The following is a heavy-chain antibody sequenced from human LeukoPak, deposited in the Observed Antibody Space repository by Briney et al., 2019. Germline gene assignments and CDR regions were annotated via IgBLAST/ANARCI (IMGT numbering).Heavy chain of an antibody. D-gene: IGHD6-19*01. J-gene: IGHJ4*02. V-gene: IGHV3-74*01. CDR1: GFSFSSYW. CDR3: ARSSYPYYFDY. Sequence: QPGGSLRLSCGASGFSFSSYWMHGVRQAPGKGLMWVSRVNNDGSSTTYADSVEGRFTISRDNARNTLYLQMNSLRAEDTAVYYCARSSYPYYFDYWGQGTLVTVSS. CDR2: VNNDGSST.